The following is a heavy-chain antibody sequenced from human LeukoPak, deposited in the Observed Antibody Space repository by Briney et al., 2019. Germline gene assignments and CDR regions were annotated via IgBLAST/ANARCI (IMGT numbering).Heavy chain of an antibody. V-gene: IGHV1-2*02. CDR3: ARQYYYDSSSLDY. D-gene: IGHD3-22*01. J-gene: IGHJ4*02. CDR1: GYTFTGYY. Sequence: ASVKVSCKASGYTFTGYYMNWVRQAPGQGLEWMGWINPNSGGTNYEQKFQGRVTMTRDTSISTAYMEMGRLRSDDTAVYYCARQYYYDSSSLDYWGQGTLVTVSS. CDR2: INPNSGGT.